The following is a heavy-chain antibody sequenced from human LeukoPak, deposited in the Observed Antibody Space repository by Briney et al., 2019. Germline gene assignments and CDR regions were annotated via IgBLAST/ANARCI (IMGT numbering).Heavy chain of an antibody. CDR1: GGSISSYY. CDR2: IYYSGST. Sequence: SETLSLTCTVSGGSISSYYWSWIRQPPGKGLEWIGCIYYSGSTNYNPSLKSRVTISVATSENQFSLKLSSVTAADTAVYYCARGPQPYYYDSGYFDYWGQGTLVTVS. D-gene: IGHD3-22*01. V-gene: IGHV4-59*01. J-gene: IGHJ4*02. CDR3: ARGPQPYYYDSGYFDY.